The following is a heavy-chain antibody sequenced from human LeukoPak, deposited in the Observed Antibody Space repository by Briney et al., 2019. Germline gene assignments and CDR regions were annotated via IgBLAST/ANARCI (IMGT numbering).Heavy chain of an antibody. CDR2: ISTGGTYI. J-gene: IGHJ6*02. CDR1: GFTFSNAW. V-gene: IGHV3-21*01. CDR3: ASSLYYYYGMDV. Sequence: PGGSLRLSCAASGFTFSNAWMSWVRQAPGKGLEWVSSISTGGTYIYYADSVKGRFTISRDNAKNSLYLQMNTLRAEGTAVYYCASSLYYYYGMDVWGQGTTVTVSS.